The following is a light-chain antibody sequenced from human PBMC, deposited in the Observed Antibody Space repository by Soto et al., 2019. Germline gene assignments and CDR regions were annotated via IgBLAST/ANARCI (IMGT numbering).Light chain of an antibody. CDR3: QQRSEWPLT. V-gene: IGKV3-11*01. J-gene: IGKJ4*01. CDR1: QSIASY. CDR2: DAS. Sequence: EIVLTQSPATLSLSPGEGATLSCRASQSIASYLAWYQQKPGQAPRLLICDASNRATGIPARFSGSGSETDFPLTIRSLEPEDFAVYFCQQRSEWPLTFGGGTKVQIK.